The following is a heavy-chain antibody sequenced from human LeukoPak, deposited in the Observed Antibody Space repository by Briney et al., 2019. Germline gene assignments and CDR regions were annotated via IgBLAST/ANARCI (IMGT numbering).Heavy chain of an antibody. J-gene: IGHJ6*02. V-gene: IGHV3-23*01. D-gene: IGHD2-2*01. CDR2: ISGSGRST. Sequence: GGSLRLSCAASGFTFRSYAMSWVRQAPGKGLEWVSAISGSGRSTYYAVSVKGRFTIYRDKSKNPLYLQMKSLRAEDTAVYYCARYQRVLGEDDYHYYGMDVWGQGTTVTVSS. CDR1: GFTFRSYA. CDR3: ARYQRVLGEDDYHYYGMDV.